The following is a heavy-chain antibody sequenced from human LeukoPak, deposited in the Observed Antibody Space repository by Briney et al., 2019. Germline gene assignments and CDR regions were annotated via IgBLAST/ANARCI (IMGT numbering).Heavy chain of an antibody. J-gene: IGHJ4*02. V-gene: IGHV3-30-3*01. CDR1: GFTFSSYA. Sequence: GRSLRLSCAASGFTFSSYAMRWVRQAPGKGLEWVAVISYDGSNKYYADSVKGRFTISRDNSKNTLYLQMNSLRAEDTAVYYCAREAAGGAYWGQGTLVTVSS. D-gene: IGHD6-13*01. CDR2: ISYDGSNK. CDR3: AREAAGGAY.